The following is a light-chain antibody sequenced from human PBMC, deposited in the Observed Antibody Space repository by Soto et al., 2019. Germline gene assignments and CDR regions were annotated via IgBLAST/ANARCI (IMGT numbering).Light chain of an antibody. V-gene: IGKV1-5*03. J-gene: IGKJ1*01. CDR3: QQYKSYST. CDR2: EAS. CDR1: QNINKW. Sequence: DIQMTQSPSTLSASVGDRVTITCRASQNINKWLAWYQQKPWKAPKLLIYEASTLEGGVPSRFSGSGSGTEFTLTISSLQPDDFATYWCQQYKSYSTFGQGTKMDIK.